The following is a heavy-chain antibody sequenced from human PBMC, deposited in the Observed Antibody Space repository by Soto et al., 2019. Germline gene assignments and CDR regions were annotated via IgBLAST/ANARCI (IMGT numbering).Heavy chain of an antibody. V-gene: IGHV4-59*08. J-gene: IGHJ6*02. D-gene: IGHD1-26*01. CDR1: GGSISSYY. CDR3: ARQWELPDYYYYGMDV. Sequence: QVQLQESGPGLVKPSETLSLTCTVSGGSISSYYWSWIRQPPGKGLEWIGYLYYSGSTNYNPSLKSRVTISVDTSKNQFSLKLSSVTAADTAVYYCARQWELPDYYYYGMDVWGQGTTVTVSS. CDR2: LYYSGST.